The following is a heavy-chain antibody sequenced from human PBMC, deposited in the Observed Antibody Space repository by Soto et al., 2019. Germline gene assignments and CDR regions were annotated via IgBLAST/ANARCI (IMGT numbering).Heavy chain of an antibody. D-gene: IGHD2-15*01. CDR1: GGSINSGGYY. CDR2: IYYSGNT. CDR3: ARVSTLGYCSGGSCYRIDS. Sequence: QVQLQESGPGLVKPSQTLSLTCAVSGGSINSGGYYWSWIRQHPGKGLEWIGCIYYSGNTYYNPSLKSRVTISVDTSMKQFSLKLSSVTAADTAVYYCARVSTLGYCSGGSCYRIDSWGQGTLLTVSS. V-gene: IGHV4-31*11. J-gene: IGHJ4*02.